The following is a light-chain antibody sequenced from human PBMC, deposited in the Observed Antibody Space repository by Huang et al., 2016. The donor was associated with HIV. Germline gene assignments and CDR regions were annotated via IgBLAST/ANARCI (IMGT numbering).Light chain of an antibody. Sequence: EIVITQSPATLSVSPGERATLSCRASQSVSSNLAWYQQKPGQAPRPLIYGASTGATGVAARFSGSGSGTEFTLTISSLRSEDSAMYYCQQYNIWPQTFGGGTKVEIK. CDR2: GAS. V-gene: IGKV3-15*01. CDR3: QQYNIWPQT. CDR1: QSVSSN. J-gene: IGKJ4*01.